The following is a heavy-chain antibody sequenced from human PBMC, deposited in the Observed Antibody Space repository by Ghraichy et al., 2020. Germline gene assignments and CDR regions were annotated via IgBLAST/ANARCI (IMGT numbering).Heavy chain of an antibody. J-gene: IGHJ3*02. CDR2: IYSGGST. CDR3: ARDSGWSKAFDI. Sequence: LTCAASGFTVSSNYMSWVRQAPGKGLEWVSVIYSGGSTYYADSVKGRFTISRDNSKNTLYLQMNSLRAEDTAVYYCARDSGWSKAFDIWGQGTMVTVSS. D-gene: IGHD2-15*01. V-gene: IGHV3-53*01. CDR1: GFTVSSNY.